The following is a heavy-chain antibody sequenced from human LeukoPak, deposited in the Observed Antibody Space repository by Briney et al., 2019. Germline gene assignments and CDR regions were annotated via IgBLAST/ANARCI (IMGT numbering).Heavy chain of an antibody. CDR3: ARDPGYNYGYDY. CDR2: IYSDGST. J-gene: IGHJ4*02. D-gene: IGHD5-18*01. Sequence: GRSLRLSCAASGFTFSSYAMHWVRQAPGKGLEWVSIIYSDGSTYYADSVKGRFTISRDNSKNTLYLQMNSLRAEDTAVYYCARDPGYNYGYDYWGQGTLVTVSS. CDR1: GFTFSSYA. V-gene: IGHV3-53*01.